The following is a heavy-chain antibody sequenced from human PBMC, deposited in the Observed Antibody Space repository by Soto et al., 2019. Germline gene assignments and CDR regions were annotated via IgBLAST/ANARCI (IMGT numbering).Heavy chain of an antibody. CDR3: ARDCSSARCYGGHFDY. CDR1: GFTFSSYW. D-gene: IGHD2-2*01. J-gene: IGHJ4*02. CDR2: IKQDGSEK. V-gene: IGHV3-7*01. Sequence: GGSLRLSCAASGFTFSSYWMSWVRQAPGKGLEWVANIKQDGSEKYYVDSVKGRFTISRDNAKNSLYLQMNSLRAEDTAVYYCARDCSSARCYGGHFDYWGQGTLVTVSS.